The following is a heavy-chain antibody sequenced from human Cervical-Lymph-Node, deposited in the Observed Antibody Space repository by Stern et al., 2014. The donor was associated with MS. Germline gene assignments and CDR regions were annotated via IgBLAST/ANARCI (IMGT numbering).Heavy chain of an antibody. Sequence: EVQLEESGGGLVQPGGSLRLSCAASGFPLSIYSMNWVRQAPGKGLERVSYISTISTIYYADSVKGRFTISRDNAKNSLYLQMNSLRAEDTAVYFCARDDWVERLDSWGQGTLVTVSS. V-gene: IGHV3-48*01. CDR3: ARDDWVERLDS. J-gene: IGHJ5*01. CDR2: ISTISTI. CDR1: GFPLSIYS. D-gene: IGHD1-1*01.